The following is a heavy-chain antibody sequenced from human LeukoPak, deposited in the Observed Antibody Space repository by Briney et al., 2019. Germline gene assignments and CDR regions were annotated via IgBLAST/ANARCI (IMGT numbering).Heavy chain of an antibody. V-gene: IGHV3-30*02. CDR2: IRYDGSNK. CDR1: GFTFSTYG. D-gene: IGHD3-10*01. Sequence: PGGSLRLSRAASGFTFSTYGMHWVRQAPGKGLEWVTFIRYDGSNKYYADSVKGRITISRDNSKNTLYLQMNSLRVEDTAVYYCAKMSFFGVSYFDYWGQGTLVTVSS. J-gene: IGHJ4*02. CDR3: AKMSFFGVSYFDY.